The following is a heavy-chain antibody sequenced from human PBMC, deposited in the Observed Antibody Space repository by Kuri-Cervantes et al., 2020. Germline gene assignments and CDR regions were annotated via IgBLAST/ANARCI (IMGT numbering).Heavy chain of an antibody. V-gene: IGHV3-66*01. CDR3: ARDRVAARPGWFDP. Sequence: GGSLRLSCAASGFTVSSSYTTWVRRAPGKGLGWVSVSYSGGSTCYADSVKGRFTISRDDSKNPLYLQMNTLRAEDTAVYYCARDRVAARPGWFDPWGQGALVTVSS. D-gene: IGHD6-6*01. CDR1: GFTVSSSY. CDR2: SYSGGST. J-gene: IGHJ5*02.